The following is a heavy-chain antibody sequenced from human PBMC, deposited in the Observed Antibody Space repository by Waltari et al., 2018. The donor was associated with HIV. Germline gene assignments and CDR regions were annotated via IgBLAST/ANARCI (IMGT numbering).Heavy chain of an antibody. CDR1: GITFSNAW. CDR3: TTVGGGTRDY. V-gene: IGHV3-15*01. J-gene: IGHJ4*02. Sequence: EVLLVESGGGLGKTGGSLRLSWSASGITFSNAWMSWVRRAPGKGLEWVGRIKSNTDGGTTDYAAPVKGRFTISRDDSKTTLYLEMNSLKTEDTAVYYCTTVGGGTRDYWGQGTLITVSS. D-gene: IGHD3-16*01. CDR2: IKSNTDGGTT.